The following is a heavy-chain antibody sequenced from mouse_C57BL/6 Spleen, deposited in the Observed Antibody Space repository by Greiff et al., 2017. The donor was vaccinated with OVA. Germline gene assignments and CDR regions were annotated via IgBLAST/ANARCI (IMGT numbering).Heavy chain of an antibody. CDR1: GFTFSDYG. CDR3: ARDYGNYEGGYYAMDY. CDR2: ISSGSSTI. V-gene: IGHV5-17*01. Sequence: DVMLVESGGGLVKPGGSLKLSCAASGFTFSDYGMHWVRQAPEKGLEWVAYISSGSSTIYYADTVKGRFTISRDNAKNTLFLQMTSLRSEDTAMYYCARDYGNYEGGYYAMDYWGQGTSVTVSS. D-gene: IGHD2-1*01. J-gene: IGHJ4*01.